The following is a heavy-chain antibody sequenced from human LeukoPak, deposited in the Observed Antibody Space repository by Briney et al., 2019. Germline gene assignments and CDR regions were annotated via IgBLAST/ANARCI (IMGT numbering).Heavy chain of an antibody. D-gene: IGHD4-17*01. J-gene: IGHJ1*01. CDR1: GGSISSSSYY. Sequence: PSETLSLTCTVSGGSISSSSYYWGWIRQPPGKGLEWIGSIYYSGSTYYNPSLKSRVTISVDTSKNQFSLKLSSATAADTAVYYCARDRDGDYVWGQGTLVTVSS. CDR3: ARDRDGDYV. CDR2: IYYSGST. V-gene: IGHV4-39*07.